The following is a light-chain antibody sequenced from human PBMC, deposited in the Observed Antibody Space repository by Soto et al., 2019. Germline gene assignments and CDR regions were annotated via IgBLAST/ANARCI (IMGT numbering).Light chain of an antibody. V-gene: IGKV1-5*03. Sequence: DVQMTQSPSTLSASIGDRVTITCRASQSISSWLAWYQQKPGKAPKLLIYKASSLESGVPSRFSGSGSGTEFTLTISSLQPGDFATYYCQQYITYSTFGQGTKVEI. CDR1: QSISSW. CDR2: KAS. J-gene: IGKJ1*01. CDR3: QQYITYST.